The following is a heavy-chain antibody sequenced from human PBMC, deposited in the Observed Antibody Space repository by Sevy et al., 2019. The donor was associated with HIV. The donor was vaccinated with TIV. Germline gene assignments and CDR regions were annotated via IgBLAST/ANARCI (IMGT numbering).Heavy chain of an antibody. D-gene: IGHD3-22*01. CDR2: IKQGGSEK. Sequence: GGSLRLSCAASGFTFSSYWMSWVRQAPGKGLEWVANIKQGGSEKYYVDSVKGRFTISRDNAKNSLYLQMNSLRAEDTAVYYCARDLSMIVVAGLGYWGQGTLVTVSS. J-gene: IGHJ4*02. V-gene: IGHV3-7*01. CDR3: ARDLSMIVVAGLGY. CDR1: GFTFSSYW.